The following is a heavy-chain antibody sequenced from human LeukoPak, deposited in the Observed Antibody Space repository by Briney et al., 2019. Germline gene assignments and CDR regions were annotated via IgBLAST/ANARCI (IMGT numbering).Heavy chain of an antibody. V-gene: IGHV3-48*03. CDR2: ITGSGSTI. Sequence: GGSLRLSCAASGFTFSNYEMNWVRQAPGKGLDWVSYITGSGSTIYYADSVRGRFTISRDNAKKSLYLQMNSLRAEDTAVYYCARGRTYYDILTGFHDRLDYFDYWGQGTLVTVSS. D-gene: IGHD3-9*01. J-gene: IGHJ4*02. CDR1: GFTFSNYE. CDR3: ARGRTYYDILTGFHDRLDYFDY.